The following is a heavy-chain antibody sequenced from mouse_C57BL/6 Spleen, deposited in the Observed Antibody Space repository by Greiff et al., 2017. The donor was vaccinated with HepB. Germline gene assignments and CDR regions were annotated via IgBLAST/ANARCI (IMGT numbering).Heavy chain of an antibody. CDR3: ARGAYYGSRESRWYFDV. V-gene: IGHV5-4*03. J-gene: IGHJ1*03. CDR1: GFTFSSYA. Sequence: EVKLVESGGGLVKPGGSLKLSCAASGFTFSSYAMSWVRQTPEKRLEWVATISDGGSYTYYPDNVKGRFTISRDNAKNNLYLQMSHLKSEDTAMYYCARGAYYGSRESRWYFDVWGTGTTVTVSS. D-gene: IGHD1-1*01. CDR2: ISDGGSYT.